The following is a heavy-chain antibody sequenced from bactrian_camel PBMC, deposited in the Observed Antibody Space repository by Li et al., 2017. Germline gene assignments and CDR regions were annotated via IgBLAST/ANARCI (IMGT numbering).Heavy chain of an antibody. J-gene: IGHJ6*01. D-gene: IGHD5*01. V-gene: IGHV3S40*01. CDR3: VRDEELDYGLTTGSFGY. Sequence: VQLVESGGGLVQPGGSLRLSCAASGFALSSYDMSWVRQAPGKGLEWVSVINKGGGSTFYADSMKGRFTISRDNAKNTLYLQIDSLKPEDTAVYYCVRDEELDYGLTTGSFGYWGQGTQVTVS. CDR2: INKGGGST. CDR1: GFALSSYD.